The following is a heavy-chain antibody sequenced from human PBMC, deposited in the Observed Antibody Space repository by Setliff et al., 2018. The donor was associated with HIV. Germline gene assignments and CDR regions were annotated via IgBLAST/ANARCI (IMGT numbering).Heavy chain of an antibody. CDR2: IYYSGST. CDR3: ARVVDADYLGY. CDR1: GGSIINYF. V-gene: IGHV4-59*08. D-gene: IGHD2-15*01. J-gene: IGHJ6*03. Sequence: PSETLSLTCSVTGGSIINYFWGWIRMPPGKGLEWIGYIYYSGSTDYNPSLKSRVTISVDTSKNQVSLKLNSVTAADTAMYYCARVVDADYLGYWGTGTTVTVSS.